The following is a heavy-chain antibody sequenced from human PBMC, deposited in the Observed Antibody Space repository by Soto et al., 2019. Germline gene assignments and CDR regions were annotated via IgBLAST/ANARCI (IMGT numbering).Heavy chain of an antibody. Sequence: EVQLLESGGDLVQPGGSLRLSCAASGFTFSNYDMSWVRQAPGKGLEWVSSVSSSGSSTYYADSVKGRFTISRDNSKNTLYRQMSRLGAADTAVYHCARRDCGSGRNCEFGAPAFAYWGQGNLVTVTS. CDR1: GFTFSNYD. V-gene: IGHV3-23*01. D-gene: IGHD2-21*01. CDR3: ARRDCGSGRNCEFGAPAFAY. J-gene: IGHJ4*02. CDR2: VSSSGSST.